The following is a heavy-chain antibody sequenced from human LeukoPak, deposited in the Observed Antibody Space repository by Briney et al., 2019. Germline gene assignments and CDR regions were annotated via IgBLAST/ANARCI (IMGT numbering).Heavy chain of an antibody. CDR2: ISDDSSFT. V-gene: IGHV3-23*01. CDR3: AKGRCSGVGCDSFHS. CDR1: GLRFRSYA. Sequence: GGSLRLSCVASGLRFRSYAMNWVRQAPGKGLECISTISDDSSFTYYADSVKGRSAVSRDDSKNTLYLQMNNLKVEDTAVYYCAKGRCSGVGCDSFHSWGQGALVTVSS. D-gene: IGHD2-15*01. J-gene: IGHJ4*02.